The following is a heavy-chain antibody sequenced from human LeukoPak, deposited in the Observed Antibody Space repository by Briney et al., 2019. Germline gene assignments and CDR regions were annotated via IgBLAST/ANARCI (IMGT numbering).Heavy chain of an antibody. J-gene: IGHJ5*02. CDR1: GYSFNTYW. D-gene: IGHD5-18*01. V-gene: IGHV5-51*01. CDR2: IYPGDSDT. Sequence: HGESLKISCKGSGYSFNTYWIGWVRQMPGEGLEWMGIIYPGDSDTKYSPSFQGQVTISADKSITTAYLQWSSLKASDTAMYYCARRGYSYGHNTNWFDPWGQGTLVTVSS. CDR3: ARRGYSYGHNTNWFDP.